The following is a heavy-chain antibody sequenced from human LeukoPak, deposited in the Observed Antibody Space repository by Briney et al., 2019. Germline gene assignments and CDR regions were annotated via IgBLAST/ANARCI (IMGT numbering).Heavy chain of an antibody. CDR2: INPHSGGT. D-gene: IGHD4-17*01. J-gene: IGHJ4*02. CDR3: ARTAAYYGEPEMTFDY. CDR1: GYTFTGYY. V-gene: IGHV1-2*02. Sequence: ASAKVSCKAPGYTFTGYYMHWVRQAPGQGLEWMGWINPHSGGTNYALKFQGRDTMTRDTSISTAYMDLSRLRFDDTAVYYCARTAAYYGEPEMTFDYWGQGTLVTVSS.